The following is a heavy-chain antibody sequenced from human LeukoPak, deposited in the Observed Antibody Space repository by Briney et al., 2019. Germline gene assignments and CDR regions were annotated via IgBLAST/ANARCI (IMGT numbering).Heavy chain of an antibody. Sequence: PGWSLRLSCAASGFTFSRYWMSWVRQAPGKGLDWVANIKQDGSEKYYVDSVKGRFTISRDNAKNSLYLQMNSLRAEDTAVYYCAREAQQHYYFDYWGQGTLVTVSS. CDR1: GFTFSRYW. J-gene: IGHJ4*02. V-gene: IGHV3-7*05. CDR3: AREAQQHYYFDY. D-gene: IGHD6-13*01. CDR2: IKQDGSEK.